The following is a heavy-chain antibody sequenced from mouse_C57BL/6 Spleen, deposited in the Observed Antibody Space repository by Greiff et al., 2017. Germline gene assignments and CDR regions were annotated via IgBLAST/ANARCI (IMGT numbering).Heavy chain of an antibody. CDR3: ARHGNYDWYFDV. Sequence: EVNLVESGGGLVKPGGSLKLSCAASGFTFSDYGMHWVRQAPEKGLEWVAYISSGSSTIYYADTVKGRFTISRDNAKNTLFLQMTSLRSEDTAMYYCARHGNYDWYFDVWGTGTTVTVSS. D-gene: IGHD2-1*01. CDR2: ISSGSSTI. J-gene: IGHJ1*03. V-gene: IGHV5-17*01. CDR1: GFTFSDYG.